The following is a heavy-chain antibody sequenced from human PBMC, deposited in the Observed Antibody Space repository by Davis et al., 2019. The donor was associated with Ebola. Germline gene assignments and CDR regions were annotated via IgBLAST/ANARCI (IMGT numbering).Heavy chain of an antibody. V-gene: IGHV3-49*04. CDR3: TRVAAAGCDY. D-gene: IGHD6-13*01. J-gene: IGHJ4*02. CDR1: GFTFSSYA. CDR2: IRSKTYGGTT. Sequence: PGGSLRLSCAASGFTFSSYAMSWVRQAPGKGLEWVGFIRSKTYGGTTEYAASVKGRFTISRDDSKSIAYLQMNSLKTEDTAVYYCTRVAAAGCDYWGQGTLVTVSS.